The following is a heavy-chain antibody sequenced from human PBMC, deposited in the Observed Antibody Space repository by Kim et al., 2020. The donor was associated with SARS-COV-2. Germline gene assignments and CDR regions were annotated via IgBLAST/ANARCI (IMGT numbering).Heavy chain of an antibody. CDR1: GFTFSNAW. D-gene: IGHD6-13*01. V-gene: IGHV3-15*01. CDR2: IKSKTDGGTT. J-gene: IGHJ4*02. Sequence: GGSLRLSCAASGFTFSNAWMSWVRQTPGKGLEWVGRIKSKTDGGTTDYAAPVKGIFTISRDDSKNTLYLQMNSLKTEDTAVYYCTTAIKYSSSWYLAVAGYYFDYWGQGTLVTVSS. CDR3: TTAIKYSSSWYLAVAGYYFDY.